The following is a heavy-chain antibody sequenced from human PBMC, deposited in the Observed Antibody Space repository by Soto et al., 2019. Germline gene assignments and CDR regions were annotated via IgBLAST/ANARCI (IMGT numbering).Heavy chain of an antibody. D-gene: IGHD6-13*01. CDR2: IYYTGTT. V-gene: IGHV4-59*01. Sequence: SETLSRTCSVSCGSINNYYWSCIRQPPGKGLEWIVYIYYTGTTYYNPSLKSRVTISVDTSKNQFSLKLTSVTAADTAVYYCATDRLTEQQLGGYYYYAMEVWGRGTTVTV. CDR1: CGSINNYY. J-gene: IGHJ6*01. CDR3: ATDRLTEQQLGGYYYYAMEV.